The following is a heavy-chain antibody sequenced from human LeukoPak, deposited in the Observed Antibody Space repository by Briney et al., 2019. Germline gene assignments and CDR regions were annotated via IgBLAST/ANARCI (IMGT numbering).Heavy chain of an antibody. CDR2: ISGRGGRT. Sequence: GGSLRLSCAASGFPFTTYAMSWVRQAPGKGLEWVSAISGRGGRTYYADSVKGRFTISRDNSENTLYLQMNRLRADDTAIYYCAKSTWFDYFDYWGQGTLVTVSS. CDR1: GFPFTTYA. J-gene: IGHJ4*02. D-gene: IGHD3-9*01. CDR3: AKSTWFDYFDY. V-gene: IGHV3-23*01.